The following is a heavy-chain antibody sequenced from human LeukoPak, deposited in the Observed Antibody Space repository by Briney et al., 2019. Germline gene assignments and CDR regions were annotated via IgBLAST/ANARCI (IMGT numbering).Heavy chain of an antibody. CDR1: GGSISTYY. D-gene: IGHD2-2*01. CDR2: IYTTGGT. J-gene: IGHJ4*02. CDR3: ARGRTSIDY. V-gene: IGHV4-4*07. Sequence: PSETLSLSCSVSGGSISTYYWSWIRQPAGKGLEWIGRIYTTGGTNYNPSLKSRVTMSVDTSKNQFSLKLTSVTAADTAMYYCARGRTSIDYWGQGALVTVSS.